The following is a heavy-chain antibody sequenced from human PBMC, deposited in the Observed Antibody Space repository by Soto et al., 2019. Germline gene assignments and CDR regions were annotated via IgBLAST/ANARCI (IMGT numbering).Heavy chain of an antibody. V-gene: IGHV4-4*02. D-gene: IGHD1-26*01. CDR1: GGSISSSNW. Sequence: QVQLQESGPGLVKPSGTLSLTCAVSGGSISSSNWWSWVRQPPGKGLEWIGEIYHSGSTNYNPSLKSRVTISVDKSKNQFSLRLPSVTAAGTAVYYCARVSGSYYYGMDVWGQGTTVTVSS. CDR3: ARVSGSYYYGMDV. J-gene: IGHJ6*02. CDR2: IYHSGST.